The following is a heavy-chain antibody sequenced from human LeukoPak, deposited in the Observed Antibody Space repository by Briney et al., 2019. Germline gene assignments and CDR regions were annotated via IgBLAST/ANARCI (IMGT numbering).Heavy chain of an antibody. CDR2: IIPIFGTA. J-gene: IGHJ4*02. V-gene: IGHV1-69*06. D-gene: IGHD3-22*01. Sequence: SVKVSCKASGGTFGIYGISLVRQAPGPGLEWMGGIIPIFGTANYAQKFQGRVTISADKSTSTTYMELSSLRSEDTAVYYCARGEKYYYDSSGYHLEYWGRGTLVTVSS. CDR3: ARGEKYYYDSSGYHLEY. CDR1: GGTFGIYG.